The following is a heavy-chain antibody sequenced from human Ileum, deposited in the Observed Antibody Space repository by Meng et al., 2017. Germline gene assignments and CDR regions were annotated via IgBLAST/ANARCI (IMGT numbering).Heavy chain of an antibody. J-gene: IGHJ4*02. CDR1: ADNGSSNMAA. CDR2: AIYRTKWYH. CDR3: AREVGQSFDS. D-gene: IGHD1-26*01. V-gene: IGHV6-1*01. Sequence: VQLRQLRPGVVRPSQTPSSPCAVSADNGSSNMAALTWSRQYPPGGLEWLSRAIYRTKWYHHYADSLKSRLTINPDTSKNQFSLQLTSVSPEDTVVYYCAREVGQSFDSWGQGTLVTVSS.